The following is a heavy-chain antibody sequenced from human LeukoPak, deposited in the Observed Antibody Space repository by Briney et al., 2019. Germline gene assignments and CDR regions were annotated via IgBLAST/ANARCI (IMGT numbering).Heavy chain of an antibody. CDR3: AREYCSGGSCYLDY. J-gene: IGHJ4*02. D-gene: IGHD2-15*01. CDR1: GYTFTSYW. Sequence: ASVKVSCKASGYTFTSYWIQWVRQAPGQGLEWMGLTNPDGGSTAYAHRFQGRVIMTRDTSTSTAYMDLSSLRSEDTAVYYCAREYCSGGSCYLDYWGQGTLVTVSS. CDR2: TNPDGGST. V-gene: IGHV1-46*01.